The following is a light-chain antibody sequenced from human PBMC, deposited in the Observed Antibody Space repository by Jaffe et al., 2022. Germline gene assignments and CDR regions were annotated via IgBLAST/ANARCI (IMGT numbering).Light chain of an antibody. J-gene: IGLJ1*01. CDR2: VNNDGSH. V-gene: IGLV4-69*02. CDR3: QTWDTGIQV. CDR1: SAHSNYA. Sequence: QLAVTQPPSASASLGASVKLTCTLSSAHSNYAIAWHQQQPEKGPRYLMKVNNDGSHNKGDGIPDRFSGFSSGAERYLTISSLQSEDEADYYCQTWDTGIQVFGTGTKVTVL.